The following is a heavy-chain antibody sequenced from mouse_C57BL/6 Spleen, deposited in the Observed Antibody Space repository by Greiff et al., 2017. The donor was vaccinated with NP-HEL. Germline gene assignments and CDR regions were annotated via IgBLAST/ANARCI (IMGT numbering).Heavy chain of an antibody. CDR1: GYTFTSYW. D-gene: IGHD2-5*01. V-gene: IGHV1-52*01. CDR2: IDPSDSET. Sequence: QVQLQQPGAELVRPGSSVKLSCKASGYTFTSYWMHWVKQRPIQGLEWIGNIDPSDSETPYNQKFKDKATLTVDKSSSTAYMQLSSLTSEDSAVYYCARDSNSNYYAMDYWGQGTSVTVSS. CDR3: ARDSNSNYYAMDY. J-gene: IGHJ4*01.